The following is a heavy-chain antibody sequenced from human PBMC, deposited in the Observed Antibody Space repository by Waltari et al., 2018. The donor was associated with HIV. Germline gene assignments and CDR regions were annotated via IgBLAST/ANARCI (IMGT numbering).Heavy chain of an antibody. D-gene: IGHD3-16*01. CDR1: GYTFTDYD. CDR2: MNSDSGNT. CDR3: VLSRRGAVLGDH. V-gene: IGHV1-8*01. J-gene: IGHJ4*02. Sequence: QVQLVQSGATMKKPGASVKVSCKTSGYTFTDYDVNWVRQATGQGLEWLGLMNSDSGNTGYAQKFKDRVNMTRETSTRILYMELTGLSHQDAAVYYCVLSRRGAVLGDHWGEGTRVTVSS.